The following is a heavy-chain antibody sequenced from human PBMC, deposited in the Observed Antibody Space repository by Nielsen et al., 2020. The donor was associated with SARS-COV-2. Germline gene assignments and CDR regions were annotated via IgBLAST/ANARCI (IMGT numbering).Heavy chain of an antibody. CDR3: TTELWFGELSNFDY. Sequence: GGSLRLSCAASGFTFSNAWMSWVRQAPGKGLEWVGRIKSKTDGGTTDYAAPVKGRFTISRDDSKNTLYLQMNSLKTEDTAVYYCTTELWFGELSNFDYWGQGTLVTVSS. V-gene: IGHV3-15*01. J-gene: IGHJ4*02. D-gene: IGHD3-10*01. CDR2: IKSKTDGGTT. CDR1: GFTFSNAW.